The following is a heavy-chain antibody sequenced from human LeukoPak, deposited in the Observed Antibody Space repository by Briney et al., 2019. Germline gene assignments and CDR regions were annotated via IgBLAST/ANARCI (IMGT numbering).Heavy chain of an antibody. V-gene: IGHV3-9*01. J-gene: IGHJ4*02. CDR1: GFTFDDYA. CDR3: AKDVGGRWPLYYFDY. CDR2: ISWNSISI. D-gene: IGHD2-21*02. Sequence: PGGSLRLSCAASGFTFDDYAMHWVRQAPGKGLEWVSGISWNSISIDYADSVKGRFTISRDNAKNSLYLQMNSLRAEDTALYYCAKDVGGRWPLYYFDYWGQGTLVTVSS.